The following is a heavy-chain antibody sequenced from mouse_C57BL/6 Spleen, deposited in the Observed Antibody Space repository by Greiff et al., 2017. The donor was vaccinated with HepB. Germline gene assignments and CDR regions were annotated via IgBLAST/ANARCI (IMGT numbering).Heavy chain of an antibody. D-gene: IGHD2-1*01. J-gene: IGHJ2*01. V-gene: IGHV14-2*01. Sequence: VQLKQSGAELVKPGASVKLSCTASGFNIKDYYMYWVKQRTEQGLEWIGSIDAEDGDTKYAPKLQGKATITADTSNNKAYLQLSSLTSEDTADYYCTKPSYYGNALDYWGQGTTLTVSS. CDR2: IDAEDGDT. CDR1: GFNIKDYY. CDR3: TKPSYYGNALDY.